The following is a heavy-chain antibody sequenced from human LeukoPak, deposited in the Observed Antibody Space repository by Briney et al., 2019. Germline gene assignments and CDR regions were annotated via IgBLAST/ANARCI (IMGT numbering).Heavy chain of an antibody. CDR2: IKAGNGDT. Sequence: ASVKVSCKGSGYTFTSYDIHRVRQAPGQRLEWMGWIKAGNGDTKYSQKFQGRVTMTTDTSTSTAYMELRSLRSDDTAVYYCARDGIVGAPDYWGQGTLVTVSS. D-gene: IGHD1-26*01. CDR1: GYTFTSYD. J-gene: IGHJ4*02. V-gene: IGHV1-3*01. CDR3: ARDGIVGAPDY.